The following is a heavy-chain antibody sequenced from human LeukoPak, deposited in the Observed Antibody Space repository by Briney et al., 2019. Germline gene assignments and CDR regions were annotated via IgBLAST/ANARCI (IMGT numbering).Heavy chain of an antibody. D-gene: IGHD3-22*01. CDR1: GGSISSGSYY. V-gene: IGHV4-61*02. CDR3: ARLATYYYDSSGYSTKNAFDI. J-gene: IGHJ3*02. Sequence: SETLSLTCTVSGGSISSGSYYWSWIRQPAGKGLEWIGRIYTSGSTNYNPSLKSRVTISVDTSKNQFSLKLSSVTAADTAVYYCARLATYYYDSSGYSTKNAFDIWGQGTMVTVSS. CDR2: IYTSGST.